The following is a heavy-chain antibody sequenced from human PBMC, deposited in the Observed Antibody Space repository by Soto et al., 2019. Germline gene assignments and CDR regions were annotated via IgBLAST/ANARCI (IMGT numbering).Heavy chain of an antibody. V-gene: IGHV4-30-4*01. CDR2: ISYSGST. D-gene: IGHD3-22*01. Sequence: PSETLSLTCSVSGDSMDNADYFWTWIRRPPGKGLQWLWYISYSGSTFYNPSLKTRLTTSVDTSKKQFSVRLRSVTAADTAVYYCARDRAHFYESSGRLDLLGQGMLVTVSS. J-gene: IGHJ4*02. CDR1: GDSMDNADYF. CDR3: ARDRAHFYESSGRLDL.